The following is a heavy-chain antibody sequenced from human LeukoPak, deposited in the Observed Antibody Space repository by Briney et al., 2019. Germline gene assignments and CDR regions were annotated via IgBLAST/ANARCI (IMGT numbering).Heavy chain of an antibody. D-gene: IGHD3-22*01. CDR2: IYHSGST. CDR3: ARSDGYYDSSGYEDY. CDR1: GYSISSGFY. J-gene: IGHJ4*02. V-gene: IGHV4-38-2*02. Sequence: PSETLSLTCTVSGYSISSGFYWGWIRQPPGKGLEWIGSIYHSGSTYYNPSLKSRVTISVDTSKNQFSLKLSSVTAADTAVYYCARSDGYYDSSGYEDYWGQGTLVTVSS.